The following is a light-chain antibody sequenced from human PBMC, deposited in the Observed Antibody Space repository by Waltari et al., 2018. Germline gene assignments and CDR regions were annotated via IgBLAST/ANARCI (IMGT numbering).Light chain of an antibody. V-gene: IGLV2-14*01. CDR3: SSYTGDNILL. CDR1: RSDIGRYNT. J-gene: IGLJ3*02. Sequence: QSALTQPASVSGSPGQSITISCTGTRSDIGRYNTVSWYQQYPGTAPQIIIYEVKNRPSGVSTRCSGSTSGNTASLTISALQADDEAYFYCSSYTGDNILLFGGGTKVTVL. CDR2: EVK.